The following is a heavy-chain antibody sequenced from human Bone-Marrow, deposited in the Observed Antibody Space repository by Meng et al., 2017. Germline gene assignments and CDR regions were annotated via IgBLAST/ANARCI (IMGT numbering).Heavy chain of an antibody. CDR2: IFYSGST. D-gene: IGHD3-3*01. J-gene: IGHJ4*02. CDR1: GGSISSGDYY. V-gene: IGHV4-30-4*01. CDR3: ARTGRFLEPDY. Sequence: QVQLHDSGPGLVKPSQTLSLTCTVSGGSISSGDYYWSWIRQPPGKGLECIGYIFYSGSTYYNPSLKSRVTISVDTSKNQFSLKLSSVTAADTAVYYCARTGRFLEPDYWGQGTLVTVSS.